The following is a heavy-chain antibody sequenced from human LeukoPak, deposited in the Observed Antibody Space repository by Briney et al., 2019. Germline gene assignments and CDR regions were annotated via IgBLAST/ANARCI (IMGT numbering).Heavy chain of an antibody. CDR3: ARAIYYYGSGSYYTLSYTTENWFDP. V-gene: IGHV3-21*01. Sequence: GGSLRLSCAASGFTVSSNYMSWVRQAPGKGLEWVSSITSSSSYIYYADSVKGRFTISRDNAKNSLYLQMNSLRAEDTAVYYCARAIYYYGSGSYYTLSYTTENWFDPWGQGTLVTVSS. CDR1: GFTVSSNY. J-gene: IGHJ5*02. CDR2: ITSSSSYI. D-gene: IGHD3-10*01.